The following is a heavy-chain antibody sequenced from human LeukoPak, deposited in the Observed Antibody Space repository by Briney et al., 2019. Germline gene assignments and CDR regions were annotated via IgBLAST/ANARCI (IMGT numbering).Heavy chain of an antibody. J-gene: IGHJ4*02. CDR1: KFTFNNYA. CDR2: ISSDGSNK. V-gene: IGHV3-30*09. Sequence: GGSLRLSCAASKFTFNNYAMHWVRQAPGKGLEWASIISSDGSNKYYADSVKGRFAISRDNSNNTLYLQMNSLRAEDTAVYYCARRSRDGWYFDYWGQGTLVTVSS. CDR3: ARRSRDGWYFDY. D-gene: IGHD5-24*01.